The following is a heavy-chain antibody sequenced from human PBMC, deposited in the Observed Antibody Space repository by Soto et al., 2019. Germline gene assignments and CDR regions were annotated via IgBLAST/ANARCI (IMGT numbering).Heavy chain of an antibody. CDR2: TYHSGTT. CDR3: VREENSSPARGPNWFDP. V-gene: IGHV4-4*02. Sequence: QVQLQESGPGLVEPSGTLSLTCAVSGDSINSNNWWSWVRQTPGKGLEWIGETYHSGTTNYNPSLKSPVSISMDKTTNQFSPNVNSVTAADTAGYYCVREENSSPARGPNWFDPWGQGTLVTVSS. CDR1: GDSINSNNW. D-gene: IGHD6-6*01. J-gene: IGHJ5*02.